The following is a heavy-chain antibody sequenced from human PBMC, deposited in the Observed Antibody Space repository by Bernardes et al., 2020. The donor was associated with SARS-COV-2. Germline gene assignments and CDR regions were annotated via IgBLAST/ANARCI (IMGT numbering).Heavy chain of an antibody. Sequence: SEPLSLTCTVSGGSISSSSYYWGWLLQPPGKGLEWIGSIYYSGSTYYNPSLKSRVTISVDTSKNQFSLKLSSVTAADTAVYYCARHAFIITMIVVVNDAFDIWGQGTMVTVSS. CDR3: ARHAFIITMIVVVNDAFDI. J-gene: IGHJ3*02. CDR1: GGSISSSSYY. D-gene: IGHD3-22*01. CDR2: IYYSGST. V-gene: IGHV4-39*01.